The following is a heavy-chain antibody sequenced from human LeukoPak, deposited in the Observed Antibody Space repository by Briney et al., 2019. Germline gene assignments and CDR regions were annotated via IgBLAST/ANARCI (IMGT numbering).Heavy chain of an antibody. CDR2: ISGGGGSL. CDR3: ARGKDSGYDFRFDY. J-gene: IGHJ4*02. D-gene: IGHD5-12*01. CDR1: GFTFSSYG. V-gene: IGHV3-23*01. Sequence: GGSLRLSCVVSGFTFSSYGMSWVRQAPGKGLEWVSVISGGGGSLYYADSVKGRFTISRDNSKNTLYLQMNSLRAEDTAVYYCARGKDSGYDFRFDYWGQGTLVTVSS.